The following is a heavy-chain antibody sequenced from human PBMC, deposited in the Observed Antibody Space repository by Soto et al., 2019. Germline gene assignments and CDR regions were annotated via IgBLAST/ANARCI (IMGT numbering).Heavy chain of an antibody. D-gene: IGHD2-8*01. CDR2: IYYSGTT. CDR1: SGSVSGVGYY. Sequence: KPSDSLALACTVSSGSVSGVGYYWSWIRQHPGTGLAWIGYIYYSGTTYFNPSLKSRASISLDTSKNEFSLKLTSVTAADTAVYYCARRALPQCINGVCYKDGFWDYWGQGAMVTVSS. V-gene: IGHV4-31*03. CDR3: ARRALPQCINGVCYKDGFWDY. J-gene: IGHJ4*02.